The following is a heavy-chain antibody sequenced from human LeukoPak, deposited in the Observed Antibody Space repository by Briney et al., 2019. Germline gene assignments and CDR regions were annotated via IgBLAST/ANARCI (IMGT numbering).Heavy chain of an antibody. CDR3: ARGLSVQLWLAH. J-gene: IGHJ5*02. V-gene: IGHV1-69*05. Sequence: EASVRVSCKASGGTFSSYAISWVRQAPGQGLEWMGGIIPIFGTANYAQKLQGRVTITTDESTSTAYMELSSLRSEDTAVYYCARGLSVQLWLAHWGQGTLVTVSS. D-gene: IGHD5-18*01. CDR1: GGTFSSYA. CDR2: IIPIFGTA.